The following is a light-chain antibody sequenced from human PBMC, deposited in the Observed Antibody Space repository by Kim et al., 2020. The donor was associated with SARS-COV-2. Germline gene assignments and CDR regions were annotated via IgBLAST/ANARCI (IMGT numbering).Light chain of an antibody. CDR3: SSYSSSKTYV. CDR1: TSDIGGYKY. CDR2: DVS. Sequence: QSVLTQPASVSGSPGQSITISCTGTTSDIGGYKYVSWYQQYPGKAPKLMIYDVSERPSGVSNRFSGSKSGNTASLTISGLQAEDEADYYCSSYSSSKTYVFGTGTKVTVL. J-gene: IGLJ1*01. V-gene: IGLV2-14*03.